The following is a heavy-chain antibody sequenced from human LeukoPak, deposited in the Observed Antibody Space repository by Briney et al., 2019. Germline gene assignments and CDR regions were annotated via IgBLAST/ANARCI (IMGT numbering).Heavy chain of an antibody. V-gene: IGHV4-34*01. Sequence: SETLSLTCTVSGGSISSYYWSWIRQPPGKGLEWIGEINHSGSTNYNPSLKSRVTISVDTSKNQFSLKLSSVTAADTAVYYCARGRRGYSYGYAFDIWGQGTMVTVSS. CDR2: INHSGST. CDR3: ARGRRGYSYGYAFDI. CDR1: GGSISSYY. J-gene: IGHJ3*02. D-gene: IGHD5-18*01.